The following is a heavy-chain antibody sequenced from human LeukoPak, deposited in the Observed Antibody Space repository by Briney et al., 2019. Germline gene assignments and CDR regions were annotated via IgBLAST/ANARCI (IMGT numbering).Heavy chain of an antibody. J-gene: IGHJ4*02. V-gene: IGHV4-59*08. Sequence: SETLSLTCTVSGDSISSYYWSWTRQPPGKGLEWIGYIYYSGSTNYNPSLKSRVTISVDTSKNQFSPKLSSVTAADTGVYYCARHYPYGSGSYSPFYFDYWGQGTLVTVSS. CDR2: IYYSGST. D-gene: IGHD3-10*01. CDR1: GDSISSYY. CDR3: ARHYPYGSGSYSPFYFDY.